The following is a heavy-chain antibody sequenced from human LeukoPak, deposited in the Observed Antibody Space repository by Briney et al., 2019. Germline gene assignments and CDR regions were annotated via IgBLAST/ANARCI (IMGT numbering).Heavy chain of an antibody. Sequence: GGSLRLSCAASGFSFSEAAIHWVRQASGQGLEWVGRIRSRTSDYATAYAASVKGRFTISRDDSKNTASLQMNSLRTEDTAVYYCTRHLIDYWGQGTLVTVSS. CDR1: GFSFSEAA. J-gene: IGHJ4*02. CDR2: IRSRTSDYAT. CDR3: TRHLIDY. V-gene: IGHV3-73*01.